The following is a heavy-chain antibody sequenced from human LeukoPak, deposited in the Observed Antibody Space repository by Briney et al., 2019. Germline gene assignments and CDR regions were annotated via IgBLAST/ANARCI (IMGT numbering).Heavy chain of an antibody. CDR2: IYYSGST. Sequence: SETLSLTCTVPGGSISSYYWSWIRQPPGKGLEWIGYIYYSGSTNYNPSLKSRVTISVDTSKNQFSLKLSSVTAADTAVYYCARDYCSSTSCDYYYMDVWGKGTTVTVSS. J-gene: IGHJ6*03. CDR1: GGSISSYY. D-gene: IGHD2-2*01. V-gene: IGHV4-59*01. CDR3: ARDYCSSTSCDYYYMDV.